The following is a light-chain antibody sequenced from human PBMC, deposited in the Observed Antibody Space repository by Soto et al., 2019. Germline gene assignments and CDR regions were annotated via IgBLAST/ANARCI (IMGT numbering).Light chain of an antibody. CDR2: AAS. CDR3: QQAYSAPWT. Sequence: DIQMTQSPSTLSGSVGDRVTITCRASQTISSWLAWYQQKPMKAPKLLIYAASSLQGGVSSRFSGSGSGTDFTLTITTLQPEDFATYYCQQAYSAPWTFGQGTKVDI. V-gene: IGKV1-39*01. CDR1: QTISSW. J-gene: IGKJ1*01.